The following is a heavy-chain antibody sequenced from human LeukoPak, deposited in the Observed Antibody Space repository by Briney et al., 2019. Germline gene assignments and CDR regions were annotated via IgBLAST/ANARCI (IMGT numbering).Heavy chain of an antibody. D-gene: IGHD6-6*01. CDR2: ISYDGSNK. Sequence: GGSLRLSCAASGFTFSSYAMHWVRQAPGKGLEWVVVISYDGSNKYYADSVKGRFTISRDNSKNTLYLQMTSLRAEDTAVYYCAGDLGLAARPFDYYYYGMDVWGQGTTVTVSS. J-gene: IGHJ6*02. CDR1: GFTFSSYA. V-gene: IGHV3-30*04. CDR3: AGDLGLAARPFDYYYYGMDV.